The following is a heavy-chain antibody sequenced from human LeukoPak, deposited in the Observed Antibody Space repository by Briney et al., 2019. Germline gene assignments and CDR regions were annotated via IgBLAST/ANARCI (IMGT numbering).Heavy chain of an antibody. CDR3: ARDDYGDYLFDY. CDR1: GYTFTNHD. D-gene: IGHD4-17*01. J-gene: IGHJ4*02. Sequence: ASVKVSCKASGYTFTNHDIKWVRQATGQGLEWMGWMNPNSGNTGYAQKFQGRVTMTRNTSISTAYMELSSLRSEDTAVYYCARDDYGDYLFDYWGQGTLVTVSS. CDR2: MNPNSGNT. V-gene: IGHV1-8*01.